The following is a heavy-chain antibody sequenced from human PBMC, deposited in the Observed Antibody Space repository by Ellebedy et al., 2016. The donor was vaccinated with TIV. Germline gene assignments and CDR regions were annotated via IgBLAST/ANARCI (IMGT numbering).Heavy chain of an antibody. D-gene: IGHD6-19*01. V-gene: IGHV3-23*01. Sequence: GESLKISXAASGFTFSSYAMSWVRQAPGKGLEWVSAISGSGGSTYYADSVKGRFTISRDNSKNTLYLQMNSLRAEDTAVYYCARGTAVAGPKRLDYWGQGTLVTVSS. J-gene: IGHJ4*02. CDR3: ARGTAVAGPKRLDY. CDR1: GFTFSSYA. CDR2: ISGSGGST.